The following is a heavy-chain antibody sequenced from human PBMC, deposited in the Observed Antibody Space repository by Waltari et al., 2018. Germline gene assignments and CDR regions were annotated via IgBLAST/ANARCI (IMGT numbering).Heavy chain of an antibody. Sequence: QVQLQESGPGLVKPSETLSLPCTVSGGSISSYYWSWIRQPPGKGLEWIGYIYYSGSTNYNPSLKSRVTISVDTSKNQFSLKLSSVTAADTAVYYCARGGVGYYYYGMDVWGQGTTVTVSS. CDR2: IYYSGST. CDR3: ARGGVGYYYYGMDV. D-gene: IGHD3-10*01. V-gene: IGHV4-59*01. CDR1: GGSISSYY. J-gene: IGHJ6*02.